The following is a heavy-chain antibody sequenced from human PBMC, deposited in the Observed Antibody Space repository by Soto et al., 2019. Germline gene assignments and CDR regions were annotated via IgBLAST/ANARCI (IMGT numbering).Heavy chain of an antibody. J-gene: IGHJ4*02. CDR2: ISYSGST. Sequence: SETLSLTCTVSGGSIRSYYWTWIRQPPGQGLEWIGYISYSGSTNYNPSLKSRVTISVDTSKNQFSLKLSSVTAADTAVYYCAREDKAIFEVFTHFDYWGQGTLVTVSS. D-gene: IGHD3-3*01. CDR3: AREDKAIFEVFTHFDY. V-gene: IGHV4-59*01. CDR1: GGSIRSYY.